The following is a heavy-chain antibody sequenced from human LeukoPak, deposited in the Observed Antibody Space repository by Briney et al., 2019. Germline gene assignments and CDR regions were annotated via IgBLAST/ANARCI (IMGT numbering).Heavy chain of an antibody. CDR3: ARDSPRGITMVRGVIIPNYYYGMDV. V-gene: IGHV1-18*01. D-gene: IGHD3-10*01. CDR2: ISAYNGNT. Sequence: ASVKVSCKASGYTFTTYGISWVRQAPGQGLEGMGWISAYNGNTNYAQKLQGRVTMTTDTSTSTAYMELRSLRSDDTAVYYCARDSPRGITMVRGVIIPNYYYGMDVWGQGTTVTVSS. J-gene: IGHJ6*02. CDR1: GYTFTTYG.